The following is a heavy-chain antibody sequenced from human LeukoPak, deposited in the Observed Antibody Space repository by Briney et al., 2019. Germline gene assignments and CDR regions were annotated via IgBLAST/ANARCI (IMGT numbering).Heavy chain of an antibody. CDR1: GFTFSSYE. CDR3: ARDGYDILTGYVGYYYYGMDV. V-gene: IGHV3-48*03. J-gene: IGHJ6*02. D-gene: IGHD3-9*01. Sequence: GGSLRLSCAASGFTFSSYEMNWVRQAPGKGLEGVSYISSSGSTIYYADSVKGRFTISRDNAKNSLYLQMNSLRAEDTAVYYCARDGYDILTGYVGYYYYGMDVWGQGTTVTVSS. CDR2: ISSSGSTI.